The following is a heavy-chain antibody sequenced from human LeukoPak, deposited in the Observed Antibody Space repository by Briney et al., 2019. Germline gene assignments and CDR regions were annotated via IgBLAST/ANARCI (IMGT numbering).Heavy chain of an antibody. Sequence: PGGSLRLSCAASGFTFSGCAMSWVRQAPGKGLEWVSAISGSGGSTYYADSVKGRFTFSRGNSKNTLYLQMNSLRAEDTAVYYCAKDRDYYDSSGYYLYWGQGTLVTVSS. J-gene: IGHJ4*02. V-gene: IGHV3-23*01. CDR2: ISGSGGST. D-gene: IGHD3-22*01. CDR3: AKDRDYYDSSGYYLY. CDR1: GFTFSGCA.